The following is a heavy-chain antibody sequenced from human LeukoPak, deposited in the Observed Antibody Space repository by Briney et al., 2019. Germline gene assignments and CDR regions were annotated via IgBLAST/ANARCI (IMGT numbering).Heavy chain of an antibody. CDR2: IYPGDSDT. D-gene: IGHD2-15*01. CDR3: ARGEEAASYYYYGMDV. CDR1: GYSLTSYW. J-gene: IGHJ6*02. V-gene: IGHV5-51*01. Sequence: GESLKISCKGSGYSLTSYWIGWVRQMPGKGLEWMGIIYPGDSDTRYSPSFQGQVTISADKSISTAYLQWSSLKASDTAMYYCARGEEAASYYYYGMDVWGQGTTVTVSS.